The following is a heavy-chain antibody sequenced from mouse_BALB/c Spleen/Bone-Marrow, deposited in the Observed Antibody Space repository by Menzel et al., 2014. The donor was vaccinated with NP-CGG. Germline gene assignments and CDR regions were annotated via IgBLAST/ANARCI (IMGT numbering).Heavy chain of an antibody. J-gene: IGHJ4*01. Sequence: VQLQQSGAELVRPGVSVKISCKGSGYTFTDYAMHWVKQSHAKSLEWIGVISTYYGDASYNQKFKGKATMAVDKSSSTAYMELPRLTSEDSAIYYCASGNYYYAMDYWGQGTSVTGSS. CDR1: GYTFTDYA. D-gene: IGHD2-1*01. CDR2: ISTYYGDA. V-gene: IGHV1S137*01. CDR3: ASGNYYYAMDY.